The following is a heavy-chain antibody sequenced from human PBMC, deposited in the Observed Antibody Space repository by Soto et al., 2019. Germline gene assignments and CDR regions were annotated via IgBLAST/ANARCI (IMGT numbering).Heavy chain of an antibody. CDR3: VRGATVNWASVYCHLFDY. CDR1: GFTFSNYW. Sequence: EVQLVESGGGLVQPGGSLRLSCIASGFTFSNYWMTWVRQAPGKGLEWVATINQAGIVNDFVDSVRGRFTISRDNASTSLYLQMDSLSVEDTAVYYGVRGATVNWASVYCHLFDYWGQGTLVTVSS. CDR2: INQAGIVN. D-gene: IGHD5-12*01. V-gene: IGHV3-7*05. J-gene: IGHJ4*02.